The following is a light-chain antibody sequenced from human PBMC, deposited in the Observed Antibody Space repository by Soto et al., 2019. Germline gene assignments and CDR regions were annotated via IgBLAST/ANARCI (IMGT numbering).Light chain of an antibody. J-gene: IGLJ1*01. CDR2: ETD. CDR1: SSNIGNNY. Sequence: QSVLTQPPSVSAAPGQKVTISCSGSSSNIGNNYVSWYQQLPGSAPKVLIYETDKRPSGIPDRFSGSKSGTSATLGITGLQTGDEADYYCGAWDDSRSVGVFGTGTKVTVL. V-gene: IGLV1-51*02. CDR3: GAWDDSRSVGV.